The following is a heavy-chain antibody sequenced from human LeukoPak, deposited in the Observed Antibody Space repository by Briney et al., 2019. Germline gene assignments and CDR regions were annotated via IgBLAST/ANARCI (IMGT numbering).Heavy chain of an antibody. Sequence: NPSETLSLTCTVSGGSISSSSYYWGWIRQPPGKGLEWIGSIYYSGSTYYNPSLKSRVTISVDTSKNQFSLKLSSVIAADTAVYYCARPGQVGAEDYWGQGTLVTVSS. V-gene: IGHV4-39*01. J-gene: IGHJ4*02. CDR1: GGSISSSSYY. CDR3: ARPGQVGAEDY. D-gene: IGHD1-26*01. CDR2: IYYSGST.